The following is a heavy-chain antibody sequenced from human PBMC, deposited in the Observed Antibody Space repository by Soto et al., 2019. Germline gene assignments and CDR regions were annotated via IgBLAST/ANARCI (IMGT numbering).Heavy chain of an antibody. CDR1: GFTFSSYA. CDR3: AKGSGSSAYSSADY. V-gene: IGHV3-23*01. D-gene: IGHD3-22*01. CDR2: ISGGST. J-gene: IGHJ4*02. Sequence: GGSLRLSCAASGFTFSSYAMNWVRQAPGKGLEWVSGISGGSTFYAGSVKGRFTISRDNSKNTVYLQMNSLRAEDTALYYCAKGSGSSAYSSADYWGQGTLVTVSS.